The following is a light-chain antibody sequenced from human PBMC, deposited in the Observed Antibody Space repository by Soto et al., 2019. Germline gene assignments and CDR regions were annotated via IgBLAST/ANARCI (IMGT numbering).Light chain of an antibody. V-gene: IGLV2-8*01. CDR2: EVS. Sequence: QPVLSEPPSASGSPGQSFPISCTGTSRDVGGHNYVSWYQQHPGRAPKLLIYEVSKRPSGVPDRFSGSKSGNTASLTVSGLQAEDEADYYCSSYAGSNNLVFGGGTQLTVL. J-gene: IGLJ3*02. CDR1: SRDVGGHNY. CDR3: SSYAGSNNLV.